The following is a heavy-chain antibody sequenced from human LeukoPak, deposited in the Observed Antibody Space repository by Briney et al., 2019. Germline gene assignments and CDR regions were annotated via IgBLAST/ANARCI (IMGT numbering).Heavy chain of an antibody. V-gene: IGHV3-23*01. Sequence: GGSLRLSCAASGFTFSNYAMNWVRQAPGKGLEWVSGISTTDATTSYADSAKGRFTISRDNSKNTLYLQMNSLRAEDTAKYYCTKDISGYDSFDYWGQGTQVTVSS. J-gene: IGHJ4*02. CDR1: GFTFSNYA. CDR2: ISTTDATT. CDR3: TKDISGYDSFDY. D-gene: IGHD5-12*01.